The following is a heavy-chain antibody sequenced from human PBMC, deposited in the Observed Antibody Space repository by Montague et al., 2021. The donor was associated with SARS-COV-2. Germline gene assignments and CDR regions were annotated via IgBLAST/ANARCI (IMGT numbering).Heavy chain of an antibody. CDR2: INHRGST. J-gene: IGHJ4*02. CDR3: ARGRQHINMVVVVVTGGEYYFDF. V-gene: IGHV4-39*07. D-gene: IGHD3-22*01. Sequence: SETLSLTCTVSGGSISSSSYYWAWIRQPPGKGLEWIGEINHRGSTNYNPSLKSRVTILVDTSKNQFSLKMTSVTAADTAVYYCARGRQHINMVVVVVTGGEYYFDFWGQGTLVAVSS. CDR1: GGSISSSSYY.